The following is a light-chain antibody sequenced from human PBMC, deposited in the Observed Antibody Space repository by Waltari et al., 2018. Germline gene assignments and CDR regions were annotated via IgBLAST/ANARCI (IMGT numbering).Light chain of an antibody. J-gene: IGLJ2*01. Sequence: QSALTQPASVSASPGHSIPILCACTSTDVCGYDPVSWYQQPPGKAPKPMIYDVSNRPSGVSSRFSGSKSGNTASLTISGLQAEDEANYYCSSYTTSITLVFGGGTKLTVL. CDR2: DVS. CDR3: SSYTTSITLV. CDR1: STDVCGYDP. V-gene: IGLV2-14*03.